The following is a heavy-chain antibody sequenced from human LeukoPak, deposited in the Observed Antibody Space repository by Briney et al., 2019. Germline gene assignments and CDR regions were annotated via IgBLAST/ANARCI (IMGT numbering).Heavy chain of an antibody. D-gene: IGHD3-22*01. J-gene: IGHJ4*02. Sequence: GGSLRLSCAASGFTFSNAWMSWVRQAPGKGLEWVGRIKRKTDGGTIEYTAPVKGRFTISRDDSENTLYLQMNSLKAEDTAVYYCTTYDNSAYYSDYWGRGTLVTVSS. CDR1: GFTFSNAW. V-gene: IGHV3-15*01. CDR2: IKRKTDGGTI. CDR3: TTYDNSAYYSDY.